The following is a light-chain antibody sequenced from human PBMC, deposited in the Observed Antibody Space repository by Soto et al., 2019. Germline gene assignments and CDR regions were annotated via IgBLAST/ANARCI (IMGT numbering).Light chain of an antibody. V-gene: IGLV1-44*01. CDR2: TDD. J-gene: IGLJ2*01. Sequence: QSVLTQPPSASGTPGQRVVISCSGSHSNVGVNAMSWYQHLPGTAPQLLLHTDDQRPSGIPDRFSGSHSGTSASLDISRLQSEDEGHYYCASWYDDLNGPIFGGGTQLTVL. CDR1: HSNVGVNA. CDR3: ASWYDDLNGPI.